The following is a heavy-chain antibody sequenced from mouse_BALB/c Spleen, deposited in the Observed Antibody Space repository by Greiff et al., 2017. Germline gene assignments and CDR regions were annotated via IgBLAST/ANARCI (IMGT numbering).Heavy chain of an antibody. CDR2: INPSNGRT. D-gene: IGHD2-3*01. Sequence: VQLQQPGAELVKLSCKASGYTFTSYWMHWVKQRPGQGLEWIGEINPSNGRTNYNEKFKSKATLTVDKSSSTAYMQLSSLTSEDSAVYYCARGGYYYWGQGTTLTVSS. CDR1: GYTFTSYW. J-gene: IGHJ2*01. CDR3: ARGGYYY. V-gene: IGHV1S81*02.